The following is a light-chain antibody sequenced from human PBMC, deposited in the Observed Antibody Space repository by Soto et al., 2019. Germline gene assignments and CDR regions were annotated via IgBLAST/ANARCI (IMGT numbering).Light chain of an antibody. CDR2: GAS. Sequence: EIVLTQSPGTLSLSPGERATLSCRASQSVSSKFLAWYQEKPGQAPRLLIYGASSRATGIPDRFSGSGSGTDFTLTISRLEPEDFAVCYCRQYGGSLGFAFGGGTKVDIK. CDR3: RQYGGSLGFA. CDR1: QSVSSKF. V-gene: IGKV3-20*01. J-gene: IGKJ4*01.